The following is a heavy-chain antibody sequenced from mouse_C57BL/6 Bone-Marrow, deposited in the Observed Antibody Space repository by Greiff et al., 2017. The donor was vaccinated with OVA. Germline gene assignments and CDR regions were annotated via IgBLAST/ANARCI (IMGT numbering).Heavy chain of an antibody. CDR1: GYTFTSYW. CDR3: ARRKGSRGYYGSSLYYAMDY. Sequence: QVQLQQSGAELVKPGASVKLSCKASGYTFTSYWMHWVKQRPGQGLEWIGMIHPNSGSTNYNEKFKSKATLTVDKSSSTAYMQLSSLTSEDSAVYYCARRKGSRGYYGSSLYYAMDYWGQGTSVTVSS. D-gene: IGHD1-1*01. CDR2: IHPNSGST. V-gene: IGHV1-64*01. J-gene: IGHJ4*01.